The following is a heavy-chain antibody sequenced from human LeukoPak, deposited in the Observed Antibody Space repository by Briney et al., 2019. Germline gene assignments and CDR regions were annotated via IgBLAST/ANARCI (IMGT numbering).Heavy chain of an antibody. CDR3: AIRYSSAYYYFDY. J-gene: IGHJ4*02. V-gene: IGHV3-23*01. D-gene: IGHD6-19*01. CDR1: GFTFSNAW. Sequence: GGSLRLSCATSGFTFSNAWMNWVRQAPGKGLEWVSVISGNGDRTYYADSVKGRFTISRDNSKNTLYLQMNSLGAEDTAVHYCAIRYSSAYYYFDYWGQGTLVTVSS. CDR2: ISGNGDRT.